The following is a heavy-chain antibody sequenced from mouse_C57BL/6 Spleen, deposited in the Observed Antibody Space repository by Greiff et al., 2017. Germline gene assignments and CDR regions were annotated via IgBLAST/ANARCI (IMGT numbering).Heavy chain of an antibody. CDR2: IDPETGGT. J-gene: IGHJ4*01. CDR1: GYTFTDYE. V-gene: IGHV1-15*01. Sequence: VQLQQSGAELVRPGASVTLSCKASGYTFTDYEMHWVKQTPVHGLEWIGAIDPETGGTAYNQKFKGKAILTADKSSSTAYMELRSLTSEDSAVYYCTRKGVVFITAVIATSLDAMDYWGQGTSVTVSS. D-gene: IGHD1-1*01. CDR3: TRKGVVFITAVIATSLDAMDY.